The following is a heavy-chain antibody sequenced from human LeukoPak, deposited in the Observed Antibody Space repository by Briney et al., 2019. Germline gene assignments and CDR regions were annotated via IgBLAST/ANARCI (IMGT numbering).Heavy chain of an antibody. CDR3: TRGGRLEPPYYYYYYGMDV. V-gene: IGHV3-49*04. CDR1: GFTFGDYA. Sequence: GGSLRLSCTASGFTFGDYAMSWVRQAPGKGLEWVGFIRSKAYGGTTEYAASVKGRFTISRDDSKSIAYLQMNSLKTEDTAVYYCTRGGRLEPPYYYYYYGMDVWGQGTTVTDSS. J-gene: IGHJ6*02. CDR2: IRSKAYGGTT. D-gene: IGHD1-1*01.